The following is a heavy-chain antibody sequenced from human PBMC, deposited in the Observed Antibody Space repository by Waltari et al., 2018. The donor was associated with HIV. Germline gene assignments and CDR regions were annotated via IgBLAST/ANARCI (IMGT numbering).Heavy chain of an antibody. CDR3: ARDSTIFGMDV. Sequence: QVQLQESGPGLVRPSQTLSLTCSVSGGSINNDGNYWSWTRQPAGQGLGWIGRVYASGITHYNPSLKSRLTLSVDPSKNEFSLSLSSVTAADTAVYFCARDSTIFGMDVWGQGTTVTVSS. CDR1: GGSINNDGNY. J-gene: IGHJ6*02. D-gene: IGHD3-3*01. V-gene: IGHV4-61*02. CDR2: VYASGIT.